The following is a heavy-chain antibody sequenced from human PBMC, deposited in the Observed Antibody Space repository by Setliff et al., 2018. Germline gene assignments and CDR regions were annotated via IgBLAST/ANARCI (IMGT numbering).Heavy chain of an antibody. Sequence: LGGSLRLSCAASGFTFSTYRMHWVRQAPGKGLEWVAVIWDDGGNKYHADSVKGRFTISRDNSKNTLYLQMNSLRPDDTAVYYCARTCSGSGCYAGLESWGQGTPVTVSS. J-gene: IGHJ4*02. CDR1: GFTFSTYR. CDR3: ARTCSGSGCYAGLES. D-gene: IGHD2-15*01. CDR2: IWDDGGNK. V-gene: IGHV3-33*08.